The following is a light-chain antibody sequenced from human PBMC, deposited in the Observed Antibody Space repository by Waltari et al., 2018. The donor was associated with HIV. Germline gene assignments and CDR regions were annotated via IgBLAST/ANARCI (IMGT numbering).Light chain of an antibody. CDR3: QQYHSYPLT. CDR1: QVISSW. CDR2: AAS. Sequence: DIQMAQFPSSLSAYVGDRVTITCRASQVISSWVAWYQQIPGKAPNSLIYAASNLQSGVPSRFSGSGSGTNFTLIINNLQPEDIATYCCQQYHSYPLTFGGGTKVEIK. V-gene: IGKV1D-16*01. J-gene: IGKJ4*01.